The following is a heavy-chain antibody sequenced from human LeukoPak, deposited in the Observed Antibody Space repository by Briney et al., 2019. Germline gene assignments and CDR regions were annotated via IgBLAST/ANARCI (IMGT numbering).Heavy chain of an antibody. CDR3: ARTMAHGGANH. Sequence: ASVKVSCKASGYTFINYYTHWVRQAPGQGLEWMGRINPSGDSVNYAQKFQDRVTMTRDTSTNTVYLELSSLTSDDTAVYYCARTMAHGGANHWGQGTLVTVSS. V-gene: IGHV1-46*01. CDR1: GYTFINYY. CDR2: INPSGDSV. J-gene: IGHJ5*02. D-gene: IGHD2-21*01.